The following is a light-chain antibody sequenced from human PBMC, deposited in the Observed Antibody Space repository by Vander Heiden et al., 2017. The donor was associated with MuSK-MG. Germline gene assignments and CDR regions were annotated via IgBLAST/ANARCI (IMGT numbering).Light chain of an antibody. Sequence: DIQMTQSPSSLSGSVGDRVTITCQASQDISNYLNWYQQKPGTAPKLLIYDVSNFETGVPSRSSATGPGTEFTFTISSLQLKDVATYYSRQHYNVPRTFGGGTKVEIK. CDR3: RQHYNVPRT. J-gene: IGKJ4*01. CDR1: QDISNY. V-gene: IGKV1-33*01. CDR2: DVS.